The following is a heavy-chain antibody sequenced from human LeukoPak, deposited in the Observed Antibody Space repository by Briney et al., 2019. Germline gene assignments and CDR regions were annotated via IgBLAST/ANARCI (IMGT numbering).Heavy chain of an antibody. CDR2: ISAYNGNT. D-gene: IGHD6-19*01. J-gene: IGHJ3*02. CDR1: GYTFTSYG. Sequence: ASVKVSCKASGYTFTSYGISWVRQAPGQGLEWIGWISAYNGNTNYAQKLQGRVTMTTDTSTSAAYMELRSLRSDDTAVYYCARDSDSSDWWKNDAFDIWGQGTMVTVSS. CDR3: ARDSDSSDWWKNDAFDI. V-gene: IGHV1-18*01.